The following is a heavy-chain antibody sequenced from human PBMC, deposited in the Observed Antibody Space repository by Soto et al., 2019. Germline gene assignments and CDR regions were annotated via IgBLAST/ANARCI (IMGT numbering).Heavy chain of an antibody. CDR1: GGSISSGGYY. CDR3: ARGETTTVTTGGYYFDY. D-gene: IGHD4-17*01. Sequence: SETLSLTCTVSGGSISSGGYYWSWIRQHPGKGLEWIGYIYYSGSTYYNPSLKSRVTISVDTSKNQFSLKLSSVTAADTAVYNCARGETTTVTTGGYYFDYWGQGTLVTVSS. V-gene: IGHV4-31*03. J-gene: IGHJ4*02. CDR2: IYYSGST.